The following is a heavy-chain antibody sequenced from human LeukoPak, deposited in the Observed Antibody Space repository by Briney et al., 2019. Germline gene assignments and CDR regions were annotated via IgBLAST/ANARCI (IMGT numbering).Heavy chain of an antibody. J-gene: IGHJ6*02. V-gene: IGHV3-23*01. CDR2: ISAGATTT. CDR1: GFTFTSYA. Sequence: GGSLRLSCETSGFTFTSYAVSWVRQAPGKGLEWVSAISAGATTTYYADSVKGRFTISRDNAKNTLYLQMNSLTVEDTAVYYCASDRVYYGLDVWGQGTTVSVSS. CDR3: ASDRVYYGLDV.